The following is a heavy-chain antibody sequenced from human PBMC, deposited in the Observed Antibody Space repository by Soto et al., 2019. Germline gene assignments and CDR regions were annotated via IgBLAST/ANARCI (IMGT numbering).Heavy chain of an antibody. V-gene: IGHV1-69*02. CDR2: IIPILGIA. CDR3: ARGLEDSSGYEPYYYYGMDV. CDR1: GGTFSSYT. D-gene: IGHD3-22*01. Sequence: QVQLVQSGAEVKKPGSSVKVSCKASGGTFSSYTISWVRQAPGQGLECMGRIIPILGIANYAQKFQGRVTITADKSTSTAYMELSSLRSEDTAVYYCARGLEDSSGYEPYYYYGMDVWGQGTTVTVSS. J-gene: IGHJ6*02.